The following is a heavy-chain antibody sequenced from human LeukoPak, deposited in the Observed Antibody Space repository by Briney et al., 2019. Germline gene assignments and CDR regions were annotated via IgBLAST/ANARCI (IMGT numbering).Heavy chain of an antibody. Sequence: SETLSLTCSVSGASISTSSYYWAWIRQPPGKGLEWIGTIYYSGSTYYNPSLKSRVTISVDTSKNQFSLKLSSVTAADTAVYYCARQGSGNYLSPVNHWGQGTLVTVSS. D-gene: IGHD1-26*01. V-gene: IGHV4-39*01. CDR2: IYYSGST. CDR1: GASISTSSYY. CDR3: ARQGSGNYLSPVNH. J-gene: IGHJ5*02.